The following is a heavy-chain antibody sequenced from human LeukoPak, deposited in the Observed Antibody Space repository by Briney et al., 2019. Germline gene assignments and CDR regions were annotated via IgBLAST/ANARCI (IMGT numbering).Heavy chain of an antibody. CDR1: GGTFSSYA. V-gene: IGHV1-69*01. J-gene: IGHJ4*02. CDR2: IIPIFGTA. CDR3: ARAGGSYVPGPYYFDY. Sequence: SVKVSCKASGGTFSSYAISWVRQAPGQGLEWMGGIIPIFGTANYAQKFQGRVTITADESTSTAYMELSSLRSEDTAVYYCARAGGSYVPGPYYFDYWGQGTLVTVSS. D-gene: IGHD1-26*01.